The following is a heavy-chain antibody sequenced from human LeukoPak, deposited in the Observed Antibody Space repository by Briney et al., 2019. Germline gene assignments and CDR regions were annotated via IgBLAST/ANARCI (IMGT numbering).Heavy chain of an antibody. V-gene: IGHV3-23*01. CDR2: ISESGDNT. CDR1: GFTYPRYA. Sequence: GGLRLSCAASGFTYPRYAMNWVRQAPGKGREWVSGISESGDNTYYADYVKGRFTISRDNSRNTLYLLAKSLRAEDTAVYYCATSKFFWGQGTLVTVSS. J-gene: IGHJ4*02. CDR3: ATSKFF.